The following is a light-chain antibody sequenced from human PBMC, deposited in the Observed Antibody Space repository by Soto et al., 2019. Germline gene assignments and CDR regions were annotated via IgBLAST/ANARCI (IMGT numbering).Light chain of an antibody. CDR3: CSYEGSSPLV. CDR2: EGS. CDR1: SNDIGSYNL. J-gene: IGLJ2*01. Sequence: QSALTQPASVSGSPGQSITISCTGSSNDIGSYNLVSWYQQHPGTAPKVMIYEGSKRPSGVSNRFSGSKSGNTASLTISGLQAEDEADYYCCSYEGSSPLVFGGGTKLTVL. V-gene: IGLV2-23*01.